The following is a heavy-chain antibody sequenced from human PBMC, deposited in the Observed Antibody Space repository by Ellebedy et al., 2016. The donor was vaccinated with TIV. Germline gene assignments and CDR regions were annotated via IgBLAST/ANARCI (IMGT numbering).Heavy chain of an antibody. CDR1: GFTFSSYI. CDR2: ISSSGSNI. CDR3: ARVRGALAKIDY. D-gene: IGHD3-16*01. J-gene: IGHJ4*02. Sequence: GESLKISCVASGFTFSSYIMSWVRQAPGKGLEWVSSISSSGSNIYYADSLKGRFTISRDNAKNSLYLQMNSLRAEDTAVYYCARVRGALAKIDYWGQGTLVTVSS. V-gene: IGHV3-21*01.